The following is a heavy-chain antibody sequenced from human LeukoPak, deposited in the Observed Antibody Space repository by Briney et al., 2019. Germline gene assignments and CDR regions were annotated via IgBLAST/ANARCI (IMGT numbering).Heavy chain of an antibody. V-gene: IGHV3-23*01. Sequence: GGSLRLSCAASGFTFSSYAMSWVRQAPGKGLEWVSAISGTGSNTYYPDSMKGRFTISRDNSKNTLYLQMNSLRAEDTAVYYCALIPDAFDIWGQGTMVTVSS. CDR2: ISGTGSNT. J-gene: IGHJ3*02. CDR1: GFTFSSYA. CDR3: ALIPDAFDI.